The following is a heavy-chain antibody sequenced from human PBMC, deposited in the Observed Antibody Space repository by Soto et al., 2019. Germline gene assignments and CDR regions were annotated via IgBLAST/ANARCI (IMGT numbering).Heavy chain of an antibody. CDR3: ARGREYRGYDRKYNWFDP. Sequence: GGSLRLSCAASGFTFSSYGMSWVRQAPGKGLEWVANIKQDGSEKYYVDSVKGRFTISRDNAKNSLYLQMNSLRAEDTAVYYCARGREYRGYDRKYNWFDPWGQGTLVTVSS. J-gene: IGHJ5*02. CDR2: IKQDGSEK. CDR1: GFTFSSYG. D-gene: IGHD5-12*01. V-gene: IGHV3-7*03.